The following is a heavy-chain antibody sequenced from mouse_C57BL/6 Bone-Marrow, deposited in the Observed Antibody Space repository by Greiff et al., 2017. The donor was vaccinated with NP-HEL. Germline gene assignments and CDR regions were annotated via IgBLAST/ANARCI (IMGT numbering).Heavy chain of an antibody. CDR3: TRTFYYDYDEGDY. D-gene: IGHD2-4*01. CDR2: IYPGNSDT. J-gene: IGHJ2*01. CDR1: GYTFTSYW. V-gene: IGHV1-5*01. Sequence: VQLQQSGTVLARPGASVKMSCKTSGYTFTSYWMHWVKQRPGQGLEWIGAIYPGNSDTSYNQKFKGKAKLTAVTSASTAYMELSSLTNEDSAVYYCTRTFYYDYDEGDYWGQGTTLTVSS.